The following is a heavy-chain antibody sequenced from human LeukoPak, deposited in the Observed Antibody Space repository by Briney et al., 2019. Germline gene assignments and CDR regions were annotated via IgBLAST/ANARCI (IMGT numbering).Heavy chain of an antibody. CDR1: GSALSSHW. CDR3: ARNNGMDV. Sequence: AGGSLRLSCAASGSALSSHWMTWVRQVPGRGPEWVANVNRDGSETYYLDSVKGRFTISKDNAKNSLYLQMNSLRAEDTALYHCARNNGMDVWGQGTTVIVSS. V-gene: IGHV3-7*03. J-gene: IGHJ6*02. CDR2: VNRDGSET.